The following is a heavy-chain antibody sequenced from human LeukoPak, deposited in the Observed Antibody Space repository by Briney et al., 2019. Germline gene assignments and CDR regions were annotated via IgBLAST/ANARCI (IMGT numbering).Heavy chain of an antibody. CDR1: GYTFTSYD. J-gene: IGHJ4*02. CDR3: ARVSYGSGSQFVDY. CDR2: MDPNSGNT. D-gene: IGHD3-10*01. Sequence: ASVKVSCKASGYTFTSYDINWVRQATGQGLEWMGWMDPNSGNTGYARKFQGRVTMTRNTSISTAYMELSSLRSEDTAVYYCARVSYGSGSQFVDYWGQGTLVTVSS. V-gene: IGHV1-8*01.